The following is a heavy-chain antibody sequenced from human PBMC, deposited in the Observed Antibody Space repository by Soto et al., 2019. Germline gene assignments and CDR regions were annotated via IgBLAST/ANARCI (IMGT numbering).Heavy chain of an antibody. CDR2: IIPIFGTA. Sequence: QVQLVQSGAEVKKPGSSVKVSCKASGGTFSSYAISWVRQAPGQGLDWMGGIIPIFGTANYAQKFQGRVTITADESTSTAYMELSSLRSEDTAVYYCARGHPIAGAVVTSHFQHWGQGTLVTVSS. CDR1: GGTFSSYA. V-gene: IGHV1-69*01. CDR3: ARGHPIAGAVVTSHFQH. D-gene: IGHD2-21*02. J-gene: IGHJ1*01.